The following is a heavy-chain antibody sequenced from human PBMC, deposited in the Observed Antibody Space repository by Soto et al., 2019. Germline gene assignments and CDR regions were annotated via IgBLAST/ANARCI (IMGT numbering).Heavy chain of an antibody. CDR1: GFTFSSYE. CDR2: ISSSGSTI. V-gene: IGHV3-48*03. CDR3: ARGLGDFPDD. Sequence: PGGSLRLSCAASGFTFSSYEMNWVRQAPGKGLEWVSYISSSGSTIYSADSVKGRFTISRDNAKNPLYLQMNSLRTEDTAVYFSARGLGDFPDDWGQGTLVTVSS. J-gene: IGHJ4*02. D-gene: IGHD4-17*01.